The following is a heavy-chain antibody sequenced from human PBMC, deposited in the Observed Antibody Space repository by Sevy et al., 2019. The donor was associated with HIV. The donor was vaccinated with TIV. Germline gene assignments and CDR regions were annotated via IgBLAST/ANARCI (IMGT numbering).Heavy chain of an antibody. J-gene: IGHJ4*02. Sequence: SETLSLTCTVSGGSVSSGSYYWSWIRQPPGKGLEWIGYIYYSGSTNHNPSLKRRVTISVDTSKNQFSLKLNSVTAADTAVYYCARVRGGYSGFGGFDYWGQGILVTVSS. CDR2: IYYSGST. CDR3: ARVRGGYSGFGGFDY. D-gene: IGHD5-12*01. V-gene: IGHV4-61*01. CDR1: GGSVSSGSYY.